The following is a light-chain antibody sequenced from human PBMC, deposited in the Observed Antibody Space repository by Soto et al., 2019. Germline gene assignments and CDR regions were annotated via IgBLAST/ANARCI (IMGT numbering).Light chain of an antibody. CDR3: LQDYGDSWT. CDR1: RDVGSD. J-gene: IGKJ1*01. Sequence: QMTQSPSSLSASVGEKIIITCRASRDVGSDVSWYQQKPGQAPKLLIYDASNLYTGVPSRFSGSRSGTEFTLTISSLQPEDFASYYCLQDYGDSWTFGQGTKVEIE. CDR2: DAS. V-gene: IGKV1-6*01.